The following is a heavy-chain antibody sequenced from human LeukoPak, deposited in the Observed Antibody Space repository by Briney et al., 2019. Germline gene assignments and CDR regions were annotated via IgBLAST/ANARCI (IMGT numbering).Heavy chain of an antibody. CDR3: ARESETSGWYDY. CDR2: ISGDGGST. J-gene: IGHJ4*02. Sequence: GSLRLSCAAPGFIFDNYAIHWVRQPPGKGLQWVSLISGDGGSTFYADSVRGRFTISRDNTRKSLSLQMSSLRSEDTALYYCARESETSGWYDYWGQGTLVTVSS. D-gene: IGHD6-19*01. CDR1: GFIFDNYA. V-gene: IGHV3-43*02.